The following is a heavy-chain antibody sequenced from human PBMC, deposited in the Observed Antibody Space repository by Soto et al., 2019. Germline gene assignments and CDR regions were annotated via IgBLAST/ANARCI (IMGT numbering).Heavy chain of an antibody. J-gene: IGHJ4*02. V-gene: IGHV3-9*01. CDR1: QFTLADYA. CDR3: SKGRNTAIFRGHFDY. Sequence: LRRSCAASQFTLADYAVHSIGQVPGLGLEWVSGVGWTNKSYGYADSALGRFTISGTTARNTMYLQLNSLRREDTAFYYCSKGRNTAIFRGHFDYLGQGNLVTVSS. CDR2: VGWTNKSY. D-gene: IGHD5-18*01.